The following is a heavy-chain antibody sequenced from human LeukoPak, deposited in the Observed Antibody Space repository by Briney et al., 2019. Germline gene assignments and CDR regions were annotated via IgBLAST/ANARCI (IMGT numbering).Heavy chain of an antibody. CDR3: AKGEGIRGSYYHDAFDI. CDR1: GFTFSSYA. Sequence: GGSLRLSCAASGFTFSSYAMSWVRQAPGKGLEWVSGISGSGTSTYYADSVKGRFTISRDNSKNTLYLQMNSLRAEDTAAYYCAKGEGIRGSYYHDAFDIWGLGTMVTVSS. V-gene: IGHV3-23*01. CDR2: ISGSGTST. D-gene: IGHD1-26*01. J-gene: IGHJ3*02.